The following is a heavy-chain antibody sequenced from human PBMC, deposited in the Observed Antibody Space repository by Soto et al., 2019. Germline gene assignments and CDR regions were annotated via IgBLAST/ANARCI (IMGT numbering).Heavy chain of an antibody. CDR3: ARSGYSSGWKYYYYYYCMDV. V-gene: IGHV3-7*03. CDR1: GFTFSSYW. J-gene: IGHJ6*02. D-gene: IGHD6-19*01. CDR2: IKQDGSEK. Sequence: EVQLVESGGGLVQPGGSLRLSCAASGFTFSSYWMSWVRQAPGKRLEWVANIKQDGSEKYYVDSVKGRFTISRDNAKNSLYLQMNSLSAEDTAVYYCARSGYSSGWKYYYYYYCMDVWGQGTTVTVAS.